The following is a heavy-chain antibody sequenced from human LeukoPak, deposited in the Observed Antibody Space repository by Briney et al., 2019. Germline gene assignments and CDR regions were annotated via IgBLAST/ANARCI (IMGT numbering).Heavy chain of an antibody. V-gene: IGHV3-23*01. Sequence: GGSLRLSCAASGFTFSSYAMSWVRQAPGKGLEWVSSIRGGGGSTYYADSVKGRFPTSRDNSKNTLYLQMNRLRAEDTAVYYCAKGDSSGYYTAAFDYWGQGTLVTVSS. D-gene: IGHD3-22*01. CDR3: AKGDSSGYYTAAFDY. CDR2: IRGGGGST. CDR1: GFTFSSYA. J-gene: IGHJ4*02.